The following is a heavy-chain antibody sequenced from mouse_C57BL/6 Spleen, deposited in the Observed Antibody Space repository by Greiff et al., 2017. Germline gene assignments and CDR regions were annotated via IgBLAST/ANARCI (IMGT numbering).Heavy chain of an antibody. Sequence: QVQLKQPGAELVKPGASVKLSCKASGYTFTSYWMHWVKQRPGQGLEWIGMIHPNSGSTNYNEKFKSKATLTVDKSSSTAYMQLSSLTSEDSAVYYCASPLLRYYAMDYWGQGTSVTVAS. J-gene: IGHJ4*01. CDR1: GYTFTSYW. CDR3: ASPLLRYYAMDY. D-gene: IGHD1-1*01. CDR2: IHPNSGST. V-gene: IGHV1-64*01.